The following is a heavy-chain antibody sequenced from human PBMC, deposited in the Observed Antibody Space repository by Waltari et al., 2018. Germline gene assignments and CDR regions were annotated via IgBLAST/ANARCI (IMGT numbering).Heavy chain of an antibody. V-gene: IGHV3-74*01. D-gene: IGHD7-27*01. CDR1: GFSFSGVW. J-gene: IGHJ4*02. Sequence: EVQLVESGGGLVQPGGSLRLSCAASGFSFSGVWMHWVRQAPGKRLEGVSSSNPAGSATTYADSVRGRFTISRDNAQNTLHLQMNGLRVEDTAMYYCTRDNWGTSDYWGQGTLVTVSS. CDR3: TRDNWGTSDY. CDR2: SNPAGSAT.